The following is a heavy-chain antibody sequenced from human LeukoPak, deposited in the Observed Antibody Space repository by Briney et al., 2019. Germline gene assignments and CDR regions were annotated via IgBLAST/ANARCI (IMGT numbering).Heavy chain of an antibody. CDR3: ARVLIATNWFDP. D-gene: IGHD5-24*01. J-gene: IGHJ5*02. Sequence: GGSPRLSCAASGFTFSSYWMHWVRQAPGKGLVWVSRINSDGSSTSYADSVKGRFTISRDNAKNTLYLQMNSLRAEDTAVYYCARVLIATNWFDPWGQGTLVTVSS. CDR2: INSDGSST. CDR1: GFTFSSYW. V-gene: IGHV3-74*01.